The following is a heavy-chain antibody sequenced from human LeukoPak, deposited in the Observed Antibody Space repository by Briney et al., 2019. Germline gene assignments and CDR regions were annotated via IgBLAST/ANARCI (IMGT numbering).Heavy chain of an antibody. V-gene: IGHV4-61*08. CDR2: IYYSGST. J-gene: IGHJ2*01. CDR3: AREGWDL. D-gene: IGHD2-15*01. Sequence: ETLSLTCTVSGASLNSGGYYWNWIRQPPGKEPEWIGYIYYSGSTNYNRSLKSRVTISVDTSKNQFSLKLTSVTAADTAVYYCAREGWDLWGRGTLVTVSS. CDR1: GASLNSGGYY.